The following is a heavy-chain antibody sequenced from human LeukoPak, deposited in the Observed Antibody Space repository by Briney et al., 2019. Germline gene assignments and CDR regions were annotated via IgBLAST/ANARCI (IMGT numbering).Heavy chain of an antibody. CDR2: ISGSGGST. Sequence: PGGSLRLSCAASGFTFSSYAMSWVRQAPGKGLEWVSAISGSGGSTYYADSVKGRFTISRDNAKNSLYLQMNSLRAEDTALYYCAKDVSYDFGSYDAFDIWGQGTMVTVSS. V-gene: IGHV3-23*01. D-gene: IGHD3-3*01. CDR3: AKDVSYDFGSYDAFDI. CDR1: GFTFSSYA. J-gene: IGHJ3*02.